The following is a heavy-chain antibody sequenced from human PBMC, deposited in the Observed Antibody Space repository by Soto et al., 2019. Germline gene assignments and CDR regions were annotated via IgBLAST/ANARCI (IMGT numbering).Heavy chain of an antibody. CDR1: GYSFTSYW. Sequence: GECLKISCKGSGYSFTSYWIGWVRQMPGKGLEWMGIIYPGDSDTRYSPSFQGQVTISADKSISTAYLQWSSLKASDTAMYYCARLSLTSYDILTTTQNYGMDVWGQGTTVTVSS. J-gene: IGHJ6*02. D-gene: IGHD3-9*01. V-gene: IGHV5-51*01. CDR2: IYPGDSDT. CDR3: ARLSLTSYDILTTTQNYGMDV.